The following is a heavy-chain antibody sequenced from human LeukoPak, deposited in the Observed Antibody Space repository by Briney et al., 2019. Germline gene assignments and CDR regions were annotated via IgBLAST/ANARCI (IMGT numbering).Heavy chain of an antibody. Sequence: TGGSLRLSCAALVFTFSSDWMSWVRQAPGKGLERVGNIKQDGSEKYYVDSVKGRFTISRDNAKNSLYLQMNSLRAEDTAVYYCARGRRWQDYWGQGTLVTVSS. CDR3: ARGRRWQDY. D-gene: IGHD4-23*01. CDR2: IKQDGSEK. J-gene: IGHJ4*02. V-gene: IGHV3-7*01. CDR1: VFTFSSDW.